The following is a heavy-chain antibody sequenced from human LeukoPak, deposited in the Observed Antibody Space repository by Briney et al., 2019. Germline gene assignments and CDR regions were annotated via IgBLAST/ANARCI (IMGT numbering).Heavy chain of an antibody. V-gene: IGHV4-30-2*01. J-gene: IGHJ4*02. Sequence: PSQTLSLTCTVSGGSISSGGYYWSWIRQPPGKGLEWIGEINHSGSTNYNPSLKSRVTISVDTSKNQFSLKLSSVTAADTAVYYCARGLSRDGYNSQVYWGQGTLVTVSS. CDR2: INHSGST. CDR3: ARGLSRDGYNSQVY. D-gene: IGHD5-24*01. CDR1: GGSISSGGYY.